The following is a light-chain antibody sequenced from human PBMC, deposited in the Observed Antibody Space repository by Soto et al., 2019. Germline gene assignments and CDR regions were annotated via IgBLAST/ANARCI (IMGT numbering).Light chain of an antibody. CDR1: QSVNSSY. J-gene: IGKJ3*01. V-gene: IGKV3-20*01. CDR3: QQYGSSLFT. Sequence: EIVLTQSPGTLSLSPGERATLSCRASQSVNSSYLAWYQKKPGQAPRLLIYGASSRATGIPDRFSGSGSGTDFTLTISRLEPEDVAVYYCQQYGSSLFTFGTGTKVDIK. CDR2: GAS.